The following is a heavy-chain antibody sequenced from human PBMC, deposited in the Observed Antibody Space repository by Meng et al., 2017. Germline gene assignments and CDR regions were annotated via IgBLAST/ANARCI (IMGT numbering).Heavy chain of an antibody. CDR3: ARGSYSFDS. J-gene: IGHJ4*02. Sequence: QPTSPVRSKPRHTLPLVRAYSGDCVSRNSTTWNWISRSPSGGVEWLGMAYYRSNWYHDYAESVKSRISIDPDTSNNQFSLQLRSVTPEDSALYYCARGSYSFDSWGQRTLVTVSS. D-gene: IGHD1-26*01. CDR1: GDCVSRNSTT. V-gene: IGHV6-1*01. CDR2: AYYRSNWYH.